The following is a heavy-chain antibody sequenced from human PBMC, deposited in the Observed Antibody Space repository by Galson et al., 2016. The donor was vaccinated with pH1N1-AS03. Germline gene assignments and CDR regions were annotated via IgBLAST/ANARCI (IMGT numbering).Heavy chain of an antibody. CDR3: ARDRGFRPDTFEI. D-gene: IGHD2-15*01. CDR2: ISGYDDDT. Sequence: SVKVSCKASGYTFSTYGVSWVRQAPGHGLEWMGWISGYDDDTNYAQNVAGRVTMTTDKSTSTVYMELRSLRSDDTAVYYCARDRGFRPDTFEIWGQGTWVTVSS. CDR1: GYTFSTYG. J-gene: IGHJ3*02. V-gene: IGHV1-18*04.